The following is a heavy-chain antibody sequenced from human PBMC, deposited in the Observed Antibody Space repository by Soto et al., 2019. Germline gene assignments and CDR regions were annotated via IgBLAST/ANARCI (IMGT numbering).Heavy chain of an antibody. J-gene: IGHJ6*02. CDR3: ARDQLLHQYDYVWGSYPRNYYYGMDV. CDR2: IKQDGSEK. CDR1: GFTFSSYW. Sequence: EVQLVESGGGLVQPGGSLRLSCAASGFTFSSYWMSWVRQAPGKGLEWVANIKQDGSEKYYVDSVKGRITISRDNAKNSLYLQMNSLRAEDTAVYYCARDQLLHQYDYVWGSYPRNYYYGMDVWGQGTTVTVSS. V-gene: IGHV3-7*05. D-gene: IGHD3-16*02.